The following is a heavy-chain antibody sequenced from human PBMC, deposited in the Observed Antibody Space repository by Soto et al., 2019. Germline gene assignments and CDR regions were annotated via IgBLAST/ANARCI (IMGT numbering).Heavy chain of an antibody. V-gene: IGHV1-18*01. CDR3: ARDDLRTHYFDY. D-gene: IGHD3-10*01. CDR2: VSTYNGNT. J-gene: IGHJ4*02. CDR1: GYTFTNYG. Sequence: QVQLVQSGAEVKKPGASVKVSCKASGYTFTNYGISWVRQAPGQGLEWMGWVSTYNGNTNYAQKLQGRVTMTTDTSTSTVYMELRSLRSDDTAVYYCARDDLRTHYFDYWGQGDLVTVSS.